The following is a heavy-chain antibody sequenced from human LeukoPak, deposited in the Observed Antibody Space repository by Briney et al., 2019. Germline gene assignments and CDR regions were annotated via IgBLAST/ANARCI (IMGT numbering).Heavy chain of an antibody. D-gene: IGHD3-3*01. CDR2: ISTSSNYI. CDR3: ASTIHGSTSDSEGYYPKWFDP. J-gene: IGHJ5*01. CDR1: ASVFSRPT. Sequence: PGGSLRLSCSASASVFSRPTMNWFRQSPGKGLEWVSSISTSSNYIFYSDSVKGRFNISRDNTKNSLFLDMTTLRDEDTAAYYCASTIHGSTSDSEGYYPKWFDPWGKGTVVTVSS. V-gene: IGHV3-21*01.